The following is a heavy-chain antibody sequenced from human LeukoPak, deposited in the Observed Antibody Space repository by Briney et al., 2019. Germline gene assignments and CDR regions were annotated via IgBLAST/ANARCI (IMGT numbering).Heavy chain of an antibody. D-gene: IGHD6-19*01. CDR3: AKDLIAVGDGYYFDY. J-gene: IGHJ4*02. V-gene: IGHV3-23*01. Sequence: GGSLRLSCAASGFTFSNYAMTWVRQAPGKGLEWVSAVSRSGDSTYYADSVKGRFTISRDNSKNTLYLQMCSLRAEDTALYYCAKDLIAVGDGYYFDYWGQGTLVTVSS. CDR2: VSRSGDST. CDR1: GFTFSNYA.